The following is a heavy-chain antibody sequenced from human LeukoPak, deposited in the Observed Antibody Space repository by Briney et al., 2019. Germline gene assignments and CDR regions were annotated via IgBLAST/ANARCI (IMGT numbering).Heavy chain of an antibody. J-gene: IGHJ6*03. CDR1: GGSISSYY. CDR2: IYTSGST. D-gene: IGHD2-2*01. CDR3: ARSQRIVVVPAAIVDYYYYMDV. V-gene: IGHV4-4*07. Sequence: SETLSLTXTVSGGSISSYYWSWIRQPAGKGLEWIGRIYTSGSTNYNPSLKSRVTMSVDTSKNQLSLKLSSVTAADTAVYYCARSQRIVVVPAAIVDYYYYMDVWGKGTTVTVSS.